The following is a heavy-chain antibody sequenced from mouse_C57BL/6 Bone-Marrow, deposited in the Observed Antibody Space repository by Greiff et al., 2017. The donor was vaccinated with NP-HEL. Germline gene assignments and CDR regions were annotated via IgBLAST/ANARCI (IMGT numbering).Heavy chain of an antibody. Sequence: EVKVVESGGDLVKPGGSLKLSCAASGFTFSSYGMSWVRQTPDKRLEWVATISSGGSYTYYPDSVKGRFTISRDNAKNTLYLQMSSLESEDTAMYYCASPYDYDVAWFAYWGQGTLVTVSA. CDR2: ISSGGSYT. CDR1: GFTFSSYG. J-gene: IGHJ3*01. CDR3: ASPYDYDVAWFAY. V-gene: IGHV5-6*01. D-gene: IGHD2-4*01.